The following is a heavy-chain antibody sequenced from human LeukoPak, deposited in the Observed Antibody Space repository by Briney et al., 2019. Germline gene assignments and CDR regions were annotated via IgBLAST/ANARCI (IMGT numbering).Heavy chain of an antibody. Sequence: SESLSITCTVSGGSISSYYWSWIRQPAGQGLYWIGRFYSGCSTDYNPSLKSRVTMSVDTSKNQFSLKLRSVTAADTAVYYCARVYSGYDLPGSLANYYFDYWGQGTLVTVSS. CDR1: GGSISSYY. D-gene: IGHD5-12*01. V-gene: IGHV4-4*07. J-gene: IGHJ4*02. CDR3: ARVYSGYDLPGSLANYYFDY. CDR2: FYSGCST.